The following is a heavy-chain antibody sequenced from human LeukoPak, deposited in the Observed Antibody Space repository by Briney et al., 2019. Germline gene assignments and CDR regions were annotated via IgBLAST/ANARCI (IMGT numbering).Heavy chain of an antibody. D-gene: IGHD2/OR15-2a*01. CDR2: ISAYTGNT. Sequence: ASVKVSCKASGYTFTTFGITWVRQAPGQGLEWMGWISAYTGNTNYAPKFQGRVTMTTDTSTSTAHMELRSLTSDDTAVYYCARVASTTCDCPDYFDYWGREPWSPSPQ. V-gene: IGHV1-18*01. J-gene: IGHJ4*02. CDR3: ARVASTTCDCPDYFDY. CDR1: GYTFTTFG.